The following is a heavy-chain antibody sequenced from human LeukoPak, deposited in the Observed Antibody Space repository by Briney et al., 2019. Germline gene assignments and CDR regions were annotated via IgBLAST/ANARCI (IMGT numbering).Heavy chain of an antibody. CDR1: GYTLTELS. V-gene: IGHV1-24*01. CDR3: ATAYDFWSGSFYYYYMDV. Sequence: ASVKVSCKVSGYTLTELSMHWVRQAPGKGLEWMGGFDPEDGETIYAQKFQGRVTMTEDTSTDTAYMELSSLRSEDTAVYYCATAYDFWSGSFYYYYMDVWGKGTTVTVSS. CDR2: FDPEDGET. D-gene: IGHD3-3*01. J-gene: IGHJ6*03.